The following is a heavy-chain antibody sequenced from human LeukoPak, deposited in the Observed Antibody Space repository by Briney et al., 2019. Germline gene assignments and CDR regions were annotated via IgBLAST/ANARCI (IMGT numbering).Heavy chain of an antibody. V-gene: IGHV5-51*01. CDR2: IFPADSDT. D-gene: IGHD2-21*02. J-gene: IGHJ3*01. Sequence: PGEPLKISCKASGYSFTTYWIGWVRQMPGKGLEWRGIIFPADSDTRYSPSFQGVGTVSAGKSTSTASLQWSSLKASHTAMYYCARWVTADRGKKDAFDVWGQGTMVTVSS. CDR3: ARWVTADRGKKDAFDV. CDR1: GYSFTTYW.